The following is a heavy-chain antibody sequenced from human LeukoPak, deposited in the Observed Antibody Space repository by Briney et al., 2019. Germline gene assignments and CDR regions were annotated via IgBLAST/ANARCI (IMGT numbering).Heavy chain of an antibody. J-gene: IGHJ6*03. V-gene: IGHV4-4*02. CDR2: IYHSGST. CDR3: ARGALYYYYYMDV. Sequence: SGTLSLTCAVSGGSISSSNWWSWVRQPPGKGLEWIGEIYHSGSTNYNPSLKSRVTISVDTSKNQFSLKLSSVTAADTAVYYCARGALYYYYYMDVWGKGTTVTISS. CDR1: GGSISSSNW.